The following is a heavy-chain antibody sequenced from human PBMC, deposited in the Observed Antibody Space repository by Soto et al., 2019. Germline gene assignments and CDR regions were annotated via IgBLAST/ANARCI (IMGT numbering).Heavy chain of an antibody. D-gene: IGHD5-12*01. V-gene: IGHV1-46*01. CDR2: INPSGGST. J-gene: IGHJ4*02. CDR3: AANPVVEMATIGLLRL. CDR1: GYTFTSYY. Sequence: ASVKVSCKASGYTFTSYYMHWVRQAPGQGLEWMGIINPSGGSTSYAQKFQARVTMTRDTSTSTVYMELSSLRSEDTAVYYCAANPVVEMATIGLLRLWGQGTLVTVFS.